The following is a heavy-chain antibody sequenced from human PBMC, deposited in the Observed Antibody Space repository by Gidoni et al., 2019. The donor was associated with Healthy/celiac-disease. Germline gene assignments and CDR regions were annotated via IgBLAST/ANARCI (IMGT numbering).Heavy chain of an antibody. CDR1: VLAFGDYA. CDR2: ISWNSGSI. J-gene: IGHJ2*01. V-gene: IGHV3-9*01. D-gene: IGHD2-21*02. Sequence: DVQLVASGVGLVQPGRSLRLSCAASVLAFGDYAMHWVRQAPGKGLAWVSGISWNSGSIGYADSVKGRFTISRDNAKNSLYLQMNSLRAEDTALYYCAKVDCGGDCHGVWYFDLWGRGTLVTVSS. CDR3: AKVDCGGDCHGVWYFDL.